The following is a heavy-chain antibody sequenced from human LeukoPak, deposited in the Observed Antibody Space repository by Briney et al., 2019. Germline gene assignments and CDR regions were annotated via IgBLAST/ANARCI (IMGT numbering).Heavy chain of an antibody. CDR1: GLTFSSYA. CDR2: ISYDGSNK. J-gene: IGHJ4*02. D-gene: IGHD6-13*01. V-gene: IGHV3-30-3*01. CDR3: ARDSAAAVGYYFDY. Sequence: GGSLRLSCAASGLTFSSYAMHWVRQAPGKGLEWVAVISYDGSNKYYADSVKGRFTISRDNSKNTLYLQMNSLRAEDTAVYYCARDSAAAVGYYFDYWGQGTLVTVSS.